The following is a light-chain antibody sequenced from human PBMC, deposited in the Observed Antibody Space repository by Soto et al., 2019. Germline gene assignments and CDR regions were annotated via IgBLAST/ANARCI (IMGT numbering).Light chain of an antibody. CDR1: SSNIGAGYD. V-gene: IGLV1-40*01. J-gene: IGLJ2*01. CDR3: HSYDSSLSGVV. Sequence: QSVLTQPPSVSGAPGQRVTISCTGSSSNIGAGYDVHWYQQLPGTAPKLLIYGNSNRPSGVPDRFSGSKSGTSASLAISGLQAEDEADYYCHSYDSSLSGVVFGGGTKLTVL. CDR2: GNS.